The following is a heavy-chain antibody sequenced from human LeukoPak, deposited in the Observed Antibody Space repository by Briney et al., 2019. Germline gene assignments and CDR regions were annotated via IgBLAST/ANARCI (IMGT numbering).Heavy chain of an antibody. J-gene: IGHJ5*02. Sequence: PGGSLRLSCAASGFTVSSNYMSWVRQAPGKGLEWVSIIYSGGSTYYADSVKGRFTISRDNSKNTLYLQMNSLGAEDTAVYYCARDITSSSYIAAAGGSRRENWFDPWGQGTLVTVSS. CDR1: GFTVSSNY. D-gene: IGHD6-13*01. CDR3: ARDITSSSYIAAAGGSRRENWFDP. CDR2: IYSGGST. V-gene: IGHV3-53*01.